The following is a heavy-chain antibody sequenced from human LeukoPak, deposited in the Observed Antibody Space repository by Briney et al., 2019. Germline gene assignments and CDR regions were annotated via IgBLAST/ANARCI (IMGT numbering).Heavy chain of an antibody. D-gene: IGHD6-19*01. CDR2: INPNSGGT. J-gene: IGHJ4*02. CDR3: ARGGPNRSGWTLDY. CDR1: GYTFTGYF. V-gene: IGHV1-2*02. Sequence: GASVKVSCRASGYTFTGYFMHWVRQAPGQGPEWMGWINPNSGGTNYAQKFQGRVTMTRDTSINTTYMELSSLTSEDTAVYYCARGGPNRSGWTLDYWGPGTLVTVSS.